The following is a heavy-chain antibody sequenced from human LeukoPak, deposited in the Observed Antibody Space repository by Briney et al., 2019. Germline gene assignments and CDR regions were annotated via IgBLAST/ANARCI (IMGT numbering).Heavy chain of an antibody. CDR2: IYYSGST. Sequence: KTSETLSLTCIVSGGSISSGGYYWSWIRQHPGKGLEWIGYIYYSGSTYYNPSLKSRVTISVDTSKNQFSLKLSSVTAADTAVYYCARHYYDSSGYSPPDYWGQGTLVTVSS. CDR3: ARHYYDSSGYSPPDY. D-gene: IGHD3-22*01. J-gene: IGHJ4*02. CDR1: GGSISSGGYY. V-gene: IGHV4-31*03.